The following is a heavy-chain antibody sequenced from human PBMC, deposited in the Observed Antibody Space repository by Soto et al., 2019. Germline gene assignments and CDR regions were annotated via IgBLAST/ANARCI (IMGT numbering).Heavy chain of an antibody. CDR1: GFSFSNFW. D-gene: IGHD4-17*01. CDR2: IKEDGSER. CDR3: TRGRLRPTGS. V-gene: IGHV3-7*01. J-gene: IGHJ5*02. Sequence: GGSLRLSCAASGFSFSNFWMSWVRQAPGQGLEWVASIKEDGSERYYVDAVRGRFTISRDNPKNSLYLQMDSLRAEDTATYYCTRGRLRPTGSWRLGTLVTV.